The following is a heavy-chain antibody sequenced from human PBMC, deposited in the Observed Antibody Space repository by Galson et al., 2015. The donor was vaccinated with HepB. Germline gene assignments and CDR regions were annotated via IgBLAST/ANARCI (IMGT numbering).Heavy chain of an antibody. CDR3: ARGSAGDSNIYYYRFEY. V-gene: IGHV1-69*02. D-gene: IGHD3-22*01. Sequence: SVKVSCKASGATFNSYTINWVRQAPGQGLEWMGRIIPILGITNYAQKFQGRVTITADKSTSTTYMELSSLRSEDTALYYCARGSAGDSNIYYYRFEYWGQGTQVTVSS. CDR2: IIPILGIT. CDR1: GATFNSYT. J-gene: IGHJ4*02.